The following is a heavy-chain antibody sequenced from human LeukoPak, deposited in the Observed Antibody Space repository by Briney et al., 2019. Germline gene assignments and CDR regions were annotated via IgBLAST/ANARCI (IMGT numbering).Heavy chain of an antibody. Sequence: QPGGSLRLSCAASGSTFSSYAMSWVRQAPGKGLEWVSAISGSGGSTYYADSVKGRFTISRDNSKNTLYLQMNSLRAEDTAVYYCAKSYYGSGSQAVDYWGQGTLVTVSS. D-gene: IGHD3-10*01. J-gene: IGHJ4*02. CDR3: AKSYYGSGSQAVDY. CDR1: GSTFSSYA. V-gene: IGHV3-23*01. CDR2: ISGSGGST.